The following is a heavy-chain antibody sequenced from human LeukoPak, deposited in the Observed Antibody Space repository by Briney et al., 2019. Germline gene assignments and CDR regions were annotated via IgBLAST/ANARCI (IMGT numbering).Heavy chain of an antibody. CDR1: GGSFSGYY. CDR2: INHSGST. D-gene: IGHD2-2*02. J-gene: IGHJ5*02. V-gene: IGHV4-34*01. CDR3: ARSGRRCSSSTSCYTGFDP. Sequence: SETLSLTCAVYGGSFSGYYWSWIRQPPGKGVEWIGEINHSGSTNYNPSLKSRVTISVDTSKNQFSLKLSSVTAADTAVYYCARSGRRCSSSTSCYTGFDPWGQGTLVTVSS.